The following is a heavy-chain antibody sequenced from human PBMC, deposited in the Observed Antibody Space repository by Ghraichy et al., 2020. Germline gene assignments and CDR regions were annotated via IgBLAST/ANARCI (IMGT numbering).Heavy chain of an antibody. CDR2: INHSGST. D-gene: IGHD3-22*01. Sequence: SETLSLTCAVYGGSFSGYYWSWICQRPGKGLEWIGEINHSGSTNYNQSLKSRVTISVDTSKNQFSLKLSSVTAADTAVYYCAISENYYDSSGYSFDYWGQGTLVTVSS. J-gene: IGHJ4*02. V-gene: IGHV4-34*01. CDR3: AISENYYDSSGYSFDY. CDR1: GGSFSGYY.